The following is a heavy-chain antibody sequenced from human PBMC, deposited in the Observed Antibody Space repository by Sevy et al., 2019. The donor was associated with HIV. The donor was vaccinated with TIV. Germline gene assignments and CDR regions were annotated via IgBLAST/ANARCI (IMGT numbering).Heavy chain of an antibody. CDR2: ITNTGGDT. V-gene: IGHV3-23*01. J-gene: IGHJ4*01. CDR1: AFTFTDYA. D-gene: IGHD3-3*01. Sequence: GGSLRLSCAASAFTFTDYAMSWVRQAPGKGLEWISTITNTGGDTYYVDSVRGRFTISRDNSKNTLHLQMNSLRAEDTAVYYCAKDKAFRFLDYLPSNYYFDYWGQGTLVTVSS. CDR3: AKDKAFRFLDYLPSNYYFDY.